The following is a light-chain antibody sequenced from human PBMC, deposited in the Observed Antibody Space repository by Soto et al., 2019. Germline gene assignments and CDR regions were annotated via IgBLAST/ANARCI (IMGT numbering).Light chain of an antibody. CDR1: HRVSSIY. J-gene: IGKJ1*01. Sequence: EIVLRMNPGTLYMNASEQARLSCRVCHRVSSIYLALYQQKPGEAPSLLIYAASSRATGIPVRFSGSGSGTVLTLTISRLEPVDFAVYYLHQYGSSLKTIGHGTKVDI. CDR3: HQYGSSLKT. V-gene: IGKV3-20*01. CDR2: AAS.